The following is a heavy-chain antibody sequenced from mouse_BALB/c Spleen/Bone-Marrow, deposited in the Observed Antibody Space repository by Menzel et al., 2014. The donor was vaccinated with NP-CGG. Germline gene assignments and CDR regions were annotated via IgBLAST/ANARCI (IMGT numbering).Heavy chain of an antibody. J-gene: IGHJ2*01. D-gene: IGHD2-1*01. CDR2: IDPENGVT. Sequence: EVQLVESGAELVRPGALVKLSCKASGFNIKDYYVHWMKQRPEQGLEWIGWIDPENGVTIYELTFQGKASITADTSSNTAYLQLSRLTSEDTAVYFCSSGTYGNYFDYWGQGTTLTVSS. V-gene: IGHV14-1*02. CDR1: GFNIKDYY. CDR3: SSGTYGNYFDY.